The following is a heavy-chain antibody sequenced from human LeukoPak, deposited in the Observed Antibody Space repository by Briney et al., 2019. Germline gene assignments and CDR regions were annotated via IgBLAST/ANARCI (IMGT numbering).Heavy chain of an antibody. Sequence: SETRSLTCTVSGGSIRSGAYYWSWIRQPPGKGLEWIGYIYYSGSTYYNPSLKSRVTISVDTSKNQFSLKLSSVTAADTAVYYCARDSPSTSPHWGQGTLVTVSS. CDR2: IYYSGST. CDR1: GGSIRSGAYY. V-gene: IGHV4-30-4*01. J-gene: IGHJ4*02. D-gene: IGHD2-2*01. CDR3: ARDSPSTSPH.